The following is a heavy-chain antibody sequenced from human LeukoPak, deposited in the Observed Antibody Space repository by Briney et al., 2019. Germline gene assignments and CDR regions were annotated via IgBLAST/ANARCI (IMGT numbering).Heavy chain of an antibody. Sequence: SETLSLTCTVSGGSVSSYYWSWIRQPPGKGLEWIGYFSYSGSTNYNPSLKSRVTISVDTSKNQFSLKLSSVTAADTAVYYCARGPLDSGYSYFDYWGQGTLVSVAS. D-gene: IGHD2-2*03. V-gene: IGHV4-59*02. CDR2: FSYSGST. CDR3: ARGPLDSGYSYFDY. CDR1: GGSVSSYY. J-gene: IGHJ4*02.